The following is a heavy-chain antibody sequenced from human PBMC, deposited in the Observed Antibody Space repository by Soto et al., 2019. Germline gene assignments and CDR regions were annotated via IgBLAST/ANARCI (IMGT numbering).Heavy chain of an antibody. V-gene: IGHV3-64D*06. CDR3: VKGNQLLRYYFEF. Sequence: GSLRLSCSVSGFTFSNYAMHGFRQAPGKGLEYVSGITSDGDSTWHADSVKDRFTISRDNSKNTLFLQMSSLRVEDTAIYFCVKGNQLLRYYFEFWGPGTLVTVSS. D-gene: IGHD2-15*01. CDR1: GFTFSNYA. J-gene: IGHJ4*01. CDR2: ITSDGDST.